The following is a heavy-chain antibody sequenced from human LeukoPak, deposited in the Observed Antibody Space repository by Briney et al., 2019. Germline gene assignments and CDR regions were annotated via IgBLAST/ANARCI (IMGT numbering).Heavy chain of an antibody. CDR1: GFTFSSYA. J-gene: IGHJ5*02. D-gene: IGHD4-17*01. V-gene: IGHV3-23*01. CDR3: AKALSGDYEHWFDP. CDR2: ISGSGGST. Sequence: PGGSLRLSCAASGFTFSSYAMSWVRQAPGKGLEWVSAISGSGGSTYYADSVKGRFTISRDNSKNTLYLQMNCLRAEDTAVYYCAKALSGDYEHWFDPWGQGTLVTVSS.